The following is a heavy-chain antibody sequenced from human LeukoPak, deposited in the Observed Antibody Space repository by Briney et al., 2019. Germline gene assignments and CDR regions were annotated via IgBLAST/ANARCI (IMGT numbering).Heavy chain of an antibody. Sequence: ESLKISCKGSGYSFTSYWIGWVRQMPGKGLEWMGIIYPGDSDTRYSPSFQGQVTISADKSISTAYLQWSSLKASDTAMYYCARQDVWGSYRYPFDYWGQGTLVTVSS. D-gene: IGHD3-16*02. CDR1: GYSFTSYW. V-gene: IGHV5-51*01. CDR2: IYPGDSDT. J-gene: IGHJ4*02. CDR3: ARQDVWGSYRYPFDY.